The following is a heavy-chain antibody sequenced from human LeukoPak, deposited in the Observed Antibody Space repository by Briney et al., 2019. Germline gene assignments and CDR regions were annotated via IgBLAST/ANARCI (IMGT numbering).Heavy chain of an antibody. CDR2: IIGSGGST. J-gene: IGHJ6*03. V-gene: IGHV3-23*01. CDR3: AKEDGLRYDYVWGSYRSTPYYMDV. Sequence: GGSLRLSCTASGFTFSSYAMSWVRQAPGKGLEWVSGIIGSGGSTYYADSVKGRFTISRDNSKNTLYLQMNSLRAEDTAVYYCAKEDGLRYDYVWGSYRSTPYYMDVWGKGTTVTISS. D-gene: IGHD3-16*02. CDR1: GFTFSSYA.